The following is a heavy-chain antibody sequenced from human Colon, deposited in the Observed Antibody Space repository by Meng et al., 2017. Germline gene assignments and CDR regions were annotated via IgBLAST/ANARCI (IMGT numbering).Heavy chain of an antibody. V-gene: IGHV6-1*01. Sequence: QVQLQQSGPGLVKPSQTLSLTCVISGDSVSSNTAAWNWIRQSPSRGLEWLGRTYYRSKWYNEYAVSVKSRMTFNADTSKNQVSLQVNSVTPEDTAVYYCARDHGYSYGLPLDYWGQGILVTVYS. CDR1: GDSVSSNTAA. CDR3: ARDHGYSYGLPLDY. J-gene: IGHJ4*02. CDR2: TYYRSKWYN. D-gene: IGHD5-18*01.